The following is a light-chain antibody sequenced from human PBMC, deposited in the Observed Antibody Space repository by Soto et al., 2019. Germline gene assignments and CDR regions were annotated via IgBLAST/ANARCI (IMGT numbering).Light chain of an antibody. J-gene: IGKJ5*01. Sequence: EIVLTQSPGTLSLSPGERATLSCRASQSVSGSLGWYQQKPGQAPRLIIYDASVRATGIPARFSGSGSGTDFTLTISSLEPEDFAVYYCQQRRSWPPTITFGQGTRLEIK. CDR3: QQRRSWPPTIT. CDR2: DAS. CDR1: QSVSGS. V-gene: IGKV3-11*01.